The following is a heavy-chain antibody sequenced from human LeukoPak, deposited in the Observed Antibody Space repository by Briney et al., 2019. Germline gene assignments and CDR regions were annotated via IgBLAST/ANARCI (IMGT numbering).Heavy chain of an antibody. CDR2: IYYSGST. D-gene: IGHD1-26*01. Sequence: SETLSLTCTVSGGSISSYYWNWIRQPPGKGLEWIGYIYYSGSTNYNPSLKSRVTISVHTSKKQFSLKLSSVTAAATAFYYCERYIVSYPHDAFDIWGQGTMVTVSS. V-gene: IGHV4-59*01. J-gene: IGHJ3*02. CDR3: ERYIVSYPHDAFDI. CDR1: GGSISSYY.